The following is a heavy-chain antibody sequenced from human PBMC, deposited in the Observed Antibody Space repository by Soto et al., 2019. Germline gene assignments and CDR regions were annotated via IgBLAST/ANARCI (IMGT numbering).Heavy chain of an antibody. J-gene: IGHJ5*02. Sequence: EVQLVESGGTLVQPGGSLRLSCAASGFTFSTFWMHWVRQAPGKGLVWVSRINSDGSKTTYAASVKGRFTISRDNAKNTVYLQMNSLRAEATAMYYCATVATNSYNWLDPWGQGTLVTVSS. D-gene: IGHD5-12*01. CDR1: GFTFSTFW. CDR2: INSDGSKT. CDR3: ATVATNSYNWLDP. V-gene: IGHV3-74*01.